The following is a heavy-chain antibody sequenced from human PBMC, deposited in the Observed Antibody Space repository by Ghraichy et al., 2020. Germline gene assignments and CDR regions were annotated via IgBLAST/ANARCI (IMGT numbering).Heavy chain of an antibody. J-gene: IGHJ2*01. CDR3: ASTSRRYDFWSGYSDWYFDL. V-gene: IGHV4-31*03. CDR1: GGSISSGGYY. D-gene: IGHD3-3*01. CDR2: IYYSGST. Sequence: SETLSLTCTVSGGSISSGGYYWSWIRQHPGKGLEWIGYIYYSGSTYYNPSLKSRVTISVDTSKNQFSLKLSSVTAADTAVYYCASTSRRYDFWSGYSDWYFDLWGRGTLVTVSS.